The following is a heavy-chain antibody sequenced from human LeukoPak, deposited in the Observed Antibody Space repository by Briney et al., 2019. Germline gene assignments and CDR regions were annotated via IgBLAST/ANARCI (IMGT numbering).Heavy chain of an antibody. CDR2: INPDNGGS. CDR3: ARGPITAAFDY. CDR1: GYAFAGYY. D-gene: IGHD5-12*01. Sequence: ASVKVSCKASGYAFAGYYIHWFRQAPGQGLEWMGWINPDNGGSGDAQKFQGRVTLTRDTSVNTVYMELTRLRSDDTAIYYCARGPITAAFDYWGQGTLVTVSS. J-gene: IGHJ4*02. V-gene: IGHV1-2*02.